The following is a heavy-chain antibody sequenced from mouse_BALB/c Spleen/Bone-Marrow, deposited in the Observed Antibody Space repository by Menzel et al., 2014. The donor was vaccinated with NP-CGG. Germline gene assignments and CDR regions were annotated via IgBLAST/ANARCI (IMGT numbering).Heavy chain of an antibody. CDR2: ISGDGRYT. D-gene: IGHD2-4*01. Sequence: EVMLVESGGGLVKSGGSLKLSCAASGFSFSNHGMSWLRQTPEKRLEWVATISGDGRYTFYSDSVKGRFPISRDNAKNNLYLQLSGLRSEDTALYYCARHAYYDQTEVSFVCWGQGTLVTVSA. CDR1: GFSFSNHG. V-gene: IGHV5-9-2*01. CDR3: ARHAYYDQTEVSFVC. J-gene: IGHJ3*01.